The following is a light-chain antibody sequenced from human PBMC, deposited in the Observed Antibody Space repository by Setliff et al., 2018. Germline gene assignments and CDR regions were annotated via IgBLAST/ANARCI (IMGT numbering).Light chain of an antibody. CDR2: EVS. CDR1: SSDVGGYNY. V-gene: IGLV2-8*01. CDR3: SSYAGSNNDV. J-gene: IGLJ1*01. Sequence: QSVLTQPPSASGSPGQSVTIPCTGTSSDVGGYNYVSWYQQHTGKAPKLMIYEVSKWPSGVPDRFSGSKSGNTASLTVSGLQAEDEADYYCSSYAGSNNDVFGTGTKVTVL.